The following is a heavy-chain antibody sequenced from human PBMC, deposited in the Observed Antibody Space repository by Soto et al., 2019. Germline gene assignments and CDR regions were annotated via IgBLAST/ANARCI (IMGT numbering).Heavy chain of an antibody. J-gene: IGHJ5*02. CDR1: GGTFSSYA. CDR3: ARSSGWYGWFDP. Sequence: SVKVSCKASGGTFSSYAISWVRQAPGQGLEWMGGIIPIFGTANYAQKFQGRVTITADESTSTAYMELSSLRSEDTAAYYCARSSGWYGWFDPWGQGTLVTVSS. D-gene: IGHD6-19*01. V-gene: IGHV1-69*13. CDR2: IIPIFGTA.